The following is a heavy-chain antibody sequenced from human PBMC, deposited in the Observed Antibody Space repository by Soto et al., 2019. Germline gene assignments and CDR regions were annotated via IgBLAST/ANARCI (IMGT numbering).Heavy chain of an antibody. D-gene: IGHD3-10*01. CDR2: INSGSNYV. CDR1: RFAFSTYS. J-gene: IGHJ4*02. Sequence: GGSLRLSCAASRFAFSTYSMNWVRQAPGKGLEWVSTINSGSNYVYCADSVKGRFTISRDNAKNSLYLQVSSLRAEDTAVYYCARDAPSSGITPFAYWGQGTLVTVSS. CDR3: ARDAPSSGITPFAY. V-gene: IGHV3-21*01.